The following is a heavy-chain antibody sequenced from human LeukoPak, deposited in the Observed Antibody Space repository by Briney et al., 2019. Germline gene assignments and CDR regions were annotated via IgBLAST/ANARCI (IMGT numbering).Heavy chain of an antibody. CDR1: GGSNSSYY. D-gene: IGHD3-3*01. CDR2: IYFSGST. V-gene: IGHV4-59*08. J-gene: IGHJ5*02. Sequence: SETLSLTCTVSGGSNSSYYWSWIRQPPGKGLEWIGYIYFSGSTNCNPSLKSRVTISVDTSKNQFSLKLSSVTAADTAVYYCARSPNYDFWSGYLGNNWFDPWGQGTLVTVSS. CDR3: ARSPNYDFWSGYLGNNWFDP.